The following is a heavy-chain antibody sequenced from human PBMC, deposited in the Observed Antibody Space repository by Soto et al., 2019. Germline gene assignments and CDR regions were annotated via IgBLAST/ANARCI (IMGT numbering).Heavy chain of an antibody. CDR1: GYTFTSYG. V-gene: IGHV1-18*01. CDR2: ISAYNGNT. D-gene: IGHD2-2*01. CDR3: ARVIVVVPAAPPFFDY. Sequence: GASVKVSCKASGYTFTSYGISWVRQAPGQGLEWMGWISAYNGNTNYAQKLQGRVTMTTDTSTSTAYMELRSLRSDDTAVYYCARVIVVVPAAPPFFDYWGQGTLVTVS. J-gene: IGHJ4*02.